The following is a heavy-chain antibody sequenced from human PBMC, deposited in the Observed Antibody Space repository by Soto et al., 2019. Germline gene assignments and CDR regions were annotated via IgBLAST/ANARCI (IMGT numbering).Heavy chain of an antibody. CDR3: AREGYYYDSSGFGY. CDR2: IKLDGSEK. CDR1: GFTFSSYW. J-gene: IGHJ4*02. V-gene: IGHV3-7*01. Sequence: EVQLVESGGDLVQPGGSLRLSCAASGFTFSSYWMSWVRQAPGKGLEWVANIKLDGSEKYYVDSVKGRFTISRDNTKNSLYLQMNSLRAEDTAMYYCAREGYYYDSSGFGYWGQGTLVTVSS. D-gene: IGHD3-22*01.